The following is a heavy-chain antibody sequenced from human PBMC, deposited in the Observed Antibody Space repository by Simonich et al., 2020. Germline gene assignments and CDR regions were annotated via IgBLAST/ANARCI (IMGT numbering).Heavy chain of an antibody. D-gene: IGHD7-27*01. CDR2: ISSSSSYI. V-gene: IGHV3-21*01. Sequence: EVQLVESGGGLVKPGGSLRLSCAASGFTFSSYSMNWVRQPPGKGLEWVSSISSSSSYIYYADSVKGRFTISRDNAKNTRYLQMNSLRAEDTAVYYCAREDLTGDAFDIWGQGTMVTVSS. J-gene: IGHJ3*02. CDR1: GFTFSSYS. CDR3: AREDLTGDAFDI.